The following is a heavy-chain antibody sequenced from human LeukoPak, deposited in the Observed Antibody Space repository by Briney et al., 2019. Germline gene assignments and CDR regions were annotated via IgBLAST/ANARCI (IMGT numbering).Heavy chain of an antibody. CDR3: ASPYETDAYGGNPQSYYYGMDV. CDR2: ISSSSSYI. J-gene: IGHJ6*02. Sequence: GGSLRLSCAASGFTFSSYSMNWVRQAPGKGLEWVSSISSSSSYIYYADSVKGRFTISRDNAKNSLCLQMNSLRAEDTAVYYCASPYETDAYGGNPQSYYYGMDVWGQGTTVTVSS. CDR1: GFTFSSYS. V-gene: IGHV3-21*01. D-gene: IGHD4-23*01.